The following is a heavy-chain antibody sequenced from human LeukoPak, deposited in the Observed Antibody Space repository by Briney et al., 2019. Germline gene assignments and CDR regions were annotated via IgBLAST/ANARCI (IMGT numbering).Heavy chain of an antibody. CDR1: GYTFNNYG. CDR3: ARGMGNEGLTS. J-gene: IGHJ3*01. V-gene: IGHV1-18*01. CDR2: IDPYNGHT. D-gene: IGHD7-27*01. Sequence: ASVKVSCKASGYTFNNYGITWVRQAPGQGLEWMGWIDPYNGHTNRAQNFQGRVTMSTDTLTNTADMELTRLRSDDTAVYYCARGMGNEGLTSWGPGTLVTVSS.